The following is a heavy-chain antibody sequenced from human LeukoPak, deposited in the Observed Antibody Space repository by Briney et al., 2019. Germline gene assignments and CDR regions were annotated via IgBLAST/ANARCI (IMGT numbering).Heavy chain of an antibody. V-gene: IGHV3-23*01. CDR1: GFTFSNYA. J-gene: IGHJ4*02. Sequence: GSLRLSCAASGFTFSNYAMSWVRQAPGKGLEWVSGISGSGTSTYYADSVKGRFTTSRDNSKNTLYLQMNSLRAEDTAVYYCASRNYYDSSGYYYYYFDYWGQGILVTVSS. D-gene: IGHD3-22*01. CDR2: ISGSGTST. CDR3: ASRNYYDSSGYYYYYFDY.